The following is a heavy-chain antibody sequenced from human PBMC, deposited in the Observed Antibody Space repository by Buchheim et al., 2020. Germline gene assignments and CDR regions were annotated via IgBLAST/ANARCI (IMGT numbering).Heavy chain of an antibody. CDR3: AKEYYYGSGGLDY. CDR2: ISYDGSNK. D-gene: IGHD3-10*01. V-gene: IGHV3-30*18. CDR1: GFTFSSYG. J-gene: IGHJ4*02. Sequence: QVQLVESGGGVVQPGRSLRLSCAASGFTFSSYGMHWVRQAPGKGLEWVAVISYDGSNKYYADSVTGRSTISRDNSKNTLYLQMNSLRAEDTAVYYCAKEYYYGSGGLDYWGQGTL.